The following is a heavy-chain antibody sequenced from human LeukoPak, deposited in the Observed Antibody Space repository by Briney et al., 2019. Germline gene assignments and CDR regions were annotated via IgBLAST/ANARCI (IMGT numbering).Heavy chain of an antibody. V-gene: IGHV3-23*01. D-gene: IGHD4-17*01. CDR3: AKDYGGYVNWFDP. Sequence: GGSLRLSCAASGFTFSSYAMSWVREAPGKGLEWVSAISGSGGSTYYADSVKGRFTISRDNSKNTLYLQINSLRAEDTAVYYCAKDYGGYVNWFDPWGQGTLVTVSS. J-gene: IGHJ5*02. CDR1: GFTFSSYA. CDR2: ISGSGGST.